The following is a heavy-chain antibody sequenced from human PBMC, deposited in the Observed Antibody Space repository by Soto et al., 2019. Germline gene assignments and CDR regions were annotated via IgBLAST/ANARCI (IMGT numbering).Heavy chain of an antibody. Sequence: QVQLQESGPGLVRPSETLSLTCTVSGGSISSYYWSWIRQPPGKGLEWIGYIYYSGSTKYTPSLTSRFIMSVVTCKSRFSLRRSSVTAADTAVYYCARVWGGAFDFWGQGTMVTVSS. CDR1: GGSISSYY. CDR2: IYYSGST. V-gene: IGHV4-59*01. J-gene: IGHJ3*01. D-gene: IGHD3-10*01. CDR3: ARVWGGAFDF.